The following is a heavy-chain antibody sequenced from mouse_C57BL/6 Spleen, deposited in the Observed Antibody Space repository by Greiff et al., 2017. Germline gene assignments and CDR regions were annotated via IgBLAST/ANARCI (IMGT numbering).Heavy chain of an antibody. CDR1: GYTFTDHT. D-gene: IGHD2-4*01. J-gene: IGHJ2*01. Sequence: QVQLKQSDAELVKPGASVKISCKVSGYTFTDHTIHWMKQRPEQGLEWIGYIYPRAGSTKYNEKFKGKATLTADKSTSTAYMQLNSLTSEDSAVYFCARAGSYYDYDGYYFDYWGQGTTRTVSS. CDR2: IYPRAGST. CDR3: ARAGSYYDYDGYYFDY. V-gene: IGHV1-78*01.